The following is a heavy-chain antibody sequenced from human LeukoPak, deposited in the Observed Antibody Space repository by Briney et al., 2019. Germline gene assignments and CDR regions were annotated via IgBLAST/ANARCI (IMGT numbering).Heavy chain of an antibody. D-gene: IGHD6-19*01. CDR2: NNGDGSTT. J-gene: IGHJ4*02. Sequence: PGGSLRLSCVASGFSLSGYWMYWVRQAPGKGLMYISRNNGDGSTTNYADVVKGRFTMSRDNVKNTLYLQINSLRGEDTAVYYCAKGKYSSGGVPDYWGQGTLVTVSS. CDR3: AKGKYSSGGVPDY. V-gene: IGHV3-74*01. CDR1: GFSLSGYW.